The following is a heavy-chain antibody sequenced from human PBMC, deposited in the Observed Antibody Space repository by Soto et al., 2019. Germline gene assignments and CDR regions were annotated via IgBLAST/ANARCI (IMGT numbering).Heavy chain of an antibody. CDR3: ARGSVTIFGVVSVWFDP. V-gene: IGHV1-2*04. J-gene: IGHJ5*02. CDR2: INPNSGGT. Sequence: QVPLVQSGAEVKKPGASVKVSCKASGYTFTGYYMHWVRQAPGQGLEWMGWINPNSGGTNYAQKFQGWVTMTRDTSISTAYMELSRLRSDDTAVYYCARGSVTIFGVVSVWFDPWGQGTLVTVSS. CDR1: GYTFTGYY. D-gene: IGHD3-3*01.